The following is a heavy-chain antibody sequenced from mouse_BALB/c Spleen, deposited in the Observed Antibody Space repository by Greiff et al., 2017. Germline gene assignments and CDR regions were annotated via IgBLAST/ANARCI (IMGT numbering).Heavy chain of an antibody. CDR1: GYAFTNYS. CDR2: INPGSGGT. Sequence: VHLVESGAALVRPGTSVKVSCKASGYAFTNYSIAWVQQRPGQGLEWIGVINPGSGGTNYTEKFKGKATLTADKSSSTAYMQLSSLTSDDSAVYYCARGRDGDDWCFEVWGAGTTVTVAS. V-gene: IGHV1-54*01. CDR3: ARGRDGDDWCFEV. D-gene: IGHD2-13*01. J-gene: IGHJ1*01.